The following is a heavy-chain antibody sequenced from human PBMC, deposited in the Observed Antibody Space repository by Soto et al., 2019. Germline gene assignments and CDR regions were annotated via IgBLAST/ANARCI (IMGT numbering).Heavy chain of an antibody. CDR3: ATQIAVAGGYFDD. V-gene: IGHV4-59*08. CDR1: GGSISSYY. Sequence: PSETLSLTCTVSGGSISSYYWSWIRQPPGKGLEWIGYSYYTGSTNYNPSLKSRVTISVDTSKNQFSLKLSSVTAADTAVYYCATQIAVAGGYFDDWGQGTLVTVSS. D-gene: IGHD6-19*01. J-gene: IGHJ4*02. CDR2: SYYTGST.